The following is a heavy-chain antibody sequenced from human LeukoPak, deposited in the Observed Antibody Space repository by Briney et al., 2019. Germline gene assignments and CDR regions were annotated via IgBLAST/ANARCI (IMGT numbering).Heavy chain of an antibody. CDR1: GGSISSYY. Sequence: SESLSLTCTVSGGSISSYYWSWIREPPGKGLGWLGCIYYSGSTNYNPSLKSRVTISVDTSKSQFSRKLSSLTPAPTAVYYCARLVSHSGWSYYYYYYMDVWGKGTTVTV. J-gene: IGHJ6*03. CDR2: IYYSGST. D-gene: IGHD6-19*01. CDR3: ARLVSHSGWSYYYYYYMDV. V-gene: IGHV4-59*01.